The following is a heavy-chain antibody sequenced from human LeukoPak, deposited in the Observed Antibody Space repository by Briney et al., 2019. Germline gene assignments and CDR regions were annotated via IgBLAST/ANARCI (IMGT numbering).Heavy chain of an antibody. CDR2: ISGSGGST. V-gene: IGHV3-23*01. D-gene: IGHD5-24*01. CDR3: AKDAERWLQYNWFDP. CDR1: GFTFSSYA. Sequence: GSLRLSCAASGFTFSSYAVSWVRQAPGKGLEWVSAISGSGGSTYYADSVKGRFTISRDNSKNTLYLQMNSLRAEDTAVYYCAKDAERWLQYNWFDPWGQGTLVTISS. J-gene: IGHJ5*02.